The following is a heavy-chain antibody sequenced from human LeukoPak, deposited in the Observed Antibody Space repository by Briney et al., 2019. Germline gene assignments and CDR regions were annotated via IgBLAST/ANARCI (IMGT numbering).Heavy chain of an antibody. CDR2: INSDGSST. J-gene: IGHJ3*02. CDR1: GFSFSSYW. Sequence: PGGSLRLSCAASGFSFSSYWMHWVRQAPGKGLVWVSRINSDGSSTSYADSVKGRFTISRDNAKNTLYLQMNSLRAEDTAVYYCAREQTAHDAFDIWGQGTMVTVSS. V-gene: IGHV3-74*01. CDR3: AREQTAHDAFDI. D-gene: IGHD1-14*01.